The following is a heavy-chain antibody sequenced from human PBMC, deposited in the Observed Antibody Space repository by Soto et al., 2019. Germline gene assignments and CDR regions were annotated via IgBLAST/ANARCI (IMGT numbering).Heavy chain of an antibody. CDR1: GGSISSGDYY. D-gene: IGHD2-21*02. CDR2: IYYSGST. Sequence: SETLSLTCTVSGGSISSGDYYWSWIRQPPGKGLEWIGYIYYSGSTYYNPSLKSRVTISVDTPKNQFSLKLSSVTAADTAVYYCAREVVYCGGDCSPHADYWGQGTLVTVSS. J-gene: IGHJ4*02. V-gene: IGHV4-30-4*01. CDR3: AREVVYCGGDCSPHADY.